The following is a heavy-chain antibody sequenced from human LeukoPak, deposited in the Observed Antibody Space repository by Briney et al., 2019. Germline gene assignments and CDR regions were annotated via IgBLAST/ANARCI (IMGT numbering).Heavy chain of an antibody. CDR1: GFTFSSYS. CDR2: ISSSSSSYI. CDR3: TRDEDFYDSSSDY. J-gene: IGHJ4*02. D-gene: IGHD6-6*01. V-gene: IGHV3-21*01. Sequence: PGGSLSLSCAASGFTFSSYSMNWVRQAPGKGLEWVSFISSSSSSYIYYADSVKGRFTISRDNAKNSLYLQMNSLRAEDTAVYYCTRDEDFYDSSSDYWGQGTLVTVSS.